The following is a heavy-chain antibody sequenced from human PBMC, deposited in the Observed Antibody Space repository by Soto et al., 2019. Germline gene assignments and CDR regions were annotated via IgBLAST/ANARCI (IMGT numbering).Heavy chain of an antibody. CDR1: GLKCRSHA. D-gene: IGHD1-26*01. J-gene: IGHJ1*01. Sequence: GPIILSYRVAGLKCRSHAVSWISKETGKGLEWVSAISGSGGSTYYADSVKGRFTISRDNSKNTLYLQMNSLRAEDTAVYYCAKSVGATSKYFQHCGQATLVTLSS. V-gene: IGHV3-23*01. CDR2: ISGSGGST. CDR3: AKSVGATSKYFQH.